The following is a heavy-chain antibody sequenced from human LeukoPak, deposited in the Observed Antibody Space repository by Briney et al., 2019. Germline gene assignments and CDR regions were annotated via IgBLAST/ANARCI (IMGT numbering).Heavy chain of an antibody. V-gene: IGHV3-30*18. Sequence: GGSLRLSCAASGLTFSSYGMHWDRQAPGKGLEWVAVISYDGSNKYYADSVKGRFTISRDNSKNTLYLQMNSLRAEDTAVYYCAKDRVVVVVAASFDYWGQGSLVTVSS. J-gene: IGHJ4*02. CDR3: AKDRVVVVVAASFDY. CDR2: ISYDGSNK. D-gene: IGHD2-15*01. CDR1: GLTFSSYG.